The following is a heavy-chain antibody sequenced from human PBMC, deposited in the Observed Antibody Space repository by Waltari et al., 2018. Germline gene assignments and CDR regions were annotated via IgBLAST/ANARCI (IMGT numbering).Heavy chain of an antibody. V-gene: IGHV4-39*01. D-gene: IGHD3-10*01. J-gene: IGHJ4*02. CDR1: GLPIRVSTYD. Sequence: QLQLQESGPGLVKPSETLSLTCTVPGLPIRVSTYDVGWIRQPPGKGLEWIGNIYYSGRTYYHPSLKSRVTVSVDTSKNQFSLKLSSVTAADTAVYYCARIITSTKGYYFDYWGQGTLVTVSS. CDR3: ARIITSTKGYYFDY. CDR2: IYYSGRT.